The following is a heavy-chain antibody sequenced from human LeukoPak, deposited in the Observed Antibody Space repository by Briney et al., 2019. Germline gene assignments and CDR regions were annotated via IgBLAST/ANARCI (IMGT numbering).Heavy chain of an antibody. D-gene: IGHD6-13*01. V-gene: IGHV3-21*01. CDR2: ISSTSRFM. J-gene: IGHJ3*02. Sequence: GGSLRFSCAASGFTFSDYNMIWARQAPGKALEWVSSISSTSRFMFYPDSLRGRFTIFRDNAQNSLYLQMNSLRVEDTATYYCATIAATGLRDAFDIWGQGTMVTVSS. CDR3: ATIAATGLRDAFDI. CDR1: GFTFSDYN.